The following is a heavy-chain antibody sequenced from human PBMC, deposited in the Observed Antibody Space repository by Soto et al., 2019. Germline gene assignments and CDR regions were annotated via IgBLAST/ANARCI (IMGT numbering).Heavy chain of an antibody. D-gene: IGHD2-15*01. CDR1: GYTFTSYY. J-gene: IGHJ6*02. V-gene: IGHV1-46*01. CDR2: INPSGGST. Sequence: ASVKVSCKASGYTFTSYYMHWVRQAPGQGLEWMGIINPSGGSTSYAQKFQGRVTMTRDTSTSTVYMELSSLRSEDTAVYYCARDRIGYCSGGSCYIDGASYGMDVWGQGTTVTVSS. CDR3: ARDRIGYCSGGSCYIDGASYGMDV.